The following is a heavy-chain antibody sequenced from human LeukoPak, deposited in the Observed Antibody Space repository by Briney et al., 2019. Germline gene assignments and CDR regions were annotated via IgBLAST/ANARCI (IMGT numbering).Heavy chain of an antibody. CDR2: IKSKTDGGTT. J-gene: IGHJ4*02. CDR3: TTDLDEQHHWSGY. CDR1: GFTFSNAW. D-gene: IGHD2-8*02. V-gene: IGHV3-15*01. Sequence: PGGSLRLSCVASGFTFSNAWMSWVRQAPGKGLEWVGRIKSKTDGGTTGYAAPVKGRFTISRDDSKNTLYLQMNSLKTEDTAVYYCTTDLDEQHHWSGYWGQGTLVTVSS.